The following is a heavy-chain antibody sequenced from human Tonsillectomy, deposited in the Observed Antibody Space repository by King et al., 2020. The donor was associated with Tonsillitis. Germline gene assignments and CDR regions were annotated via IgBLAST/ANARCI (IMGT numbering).Heavy chain of an antibody. D-gene: IGHD2-2*03. CDR2: IIPIFGTT. J-gene: IGHJ6*02. V-gene: IGHV1-69*01. CDR1: GGTFSSYA. Sequence: QLVQSGAEVKKPGSSVKVSCKASGGTFSSYAISWVRQAPGQGLEWMGGIIPIFGTTNYTQKFQGRVTITADESTSTAYMELSSLRPEDTAVYYCARDAGYCSSTTCYHYYGMAVWGQGTTVTVSS. CDR3: ARDAGYCSSTTCYHYYGMAV.